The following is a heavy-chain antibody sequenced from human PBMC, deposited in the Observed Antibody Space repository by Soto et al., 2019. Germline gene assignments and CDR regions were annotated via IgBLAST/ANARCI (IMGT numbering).Heavy chain of an antibody. V-gene: IGHV3-23*01. D-gene: IGHD3-3*01. CDR3: AKAPVRLSTIFGVAELCFDY. CDR2: ISGSGGST. Sequence: GGSLRLSCAASGFTFSSYAMSWVRQAPGKGLEWVSAISGSGGSTYYADSVKGRFTISRDNSKNTPYLQMNSPRAEDTAVYYCAKAPVRLSTIFGVAELCFDYWGQGTLVTVSS. J-gene: IGHJ4*02. CDR1: GFTFSSYA.